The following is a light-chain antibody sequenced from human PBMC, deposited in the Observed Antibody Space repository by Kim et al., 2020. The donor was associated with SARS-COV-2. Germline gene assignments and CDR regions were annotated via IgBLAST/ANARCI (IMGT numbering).Light chain of an antibody. Sequence: SSELTQDPAVSVALGQTVRITCQGDSLRTYYTTWFQQKLGQAPIVVFYGKNNRPSGIPDRFSGSSSGNTASLTITATQAGDEADYYCNSRDNNDNVLFGGGTKVTVL. CDR3: NSRDNNDNVL. V-gene: IGLV3-19*01. CDR2: GKN. CDR1: SLRTYY. J-gene: IGLJ2*01.